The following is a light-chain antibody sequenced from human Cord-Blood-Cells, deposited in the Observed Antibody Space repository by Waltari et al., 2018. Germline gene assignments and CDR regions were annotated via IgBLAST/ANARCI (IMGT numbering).Light chain of an antibody. CDR1: SSDVGGYNY. J-gene: IGLJ3*02. V-gene: IGLV2-11*01. Sequence: QSALTQPRSVSGSPGQSVTISCTGTSSDVGGYNYVAWYQQHPGKAPKLMTYDVSNGPSGVSDRFSGSKSGNTAALTISGLQAEDEADYYCCSYVCSYTWVFGGGTKLTVL. CDR2: DVS. CDR3: CSYVCSYTWV.